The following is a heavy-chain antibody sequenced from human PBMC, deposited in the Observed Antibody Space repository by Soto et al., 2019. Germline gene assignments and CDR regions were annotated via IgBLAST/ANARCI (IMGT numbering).Heavy chain of an antibody. J-gene: IGHJ6*02. CDR1: GFTFSSYG. CDR2: ISYDGSNK. V-gene: IGHV3-30*18. CDR3: AKETSVYSSRWSYYYGMDV. D-gene: IGHD6-13*01. Sequence: QVQLVESGGGVVQPGRSLRLSCAASGFTFSSYGMHWVRQAPGKGLEWVAIISYDGSNKYYADSVKGRFTISRDNSKNTLHLQMNSLRAEDTAVYYCAKETSVYSSRWSYYYGMDVWGQGTTVTVSS.